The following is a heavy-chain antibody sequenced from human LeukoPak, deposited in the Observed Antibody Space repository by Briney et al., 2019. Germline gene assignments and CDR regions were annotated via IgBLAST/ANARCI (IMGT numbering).Heavy chain of an antibody. CDR2: INPNSGGT. Sequence: ASVKVSCKASGYTFTGYYMHWVRQPPGQGLEWMGWINPNSGGTNYAQKSQGRVTMTRDTSISTAYMELSRLRSDDTAVYYCARVVRRAAAGTNWFDPWGQGTLVTVSS. J-gene: IGHJ5*02. D-gene: IGHD6-13*01. CDR3: ARVVRRAAAGTNWFDP. CDR1: GYTFTGYY. V-gene: IGHV1-2*02.